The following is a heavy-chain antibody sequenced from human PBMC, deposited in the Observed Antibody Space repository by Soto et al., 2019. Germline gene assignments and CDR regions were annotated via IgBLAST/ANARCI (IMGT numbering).Heavy chain of an antibody. Sequence: ASVKVSCKASGYTFTSYVISWVRQAPGQGLEWMGWISAYNGNTNYAQMLQGRVTMTTDTSTSTAYMELRSLRFEDTAVYYCARARYDILTGYFPNWFDPWGQGTLVTVSS. J-gene: IGHJ5*02. V-gene: IGHV1-18*01. CDR3: ARARYDILTGYFPNWFDP. CDR1: GYTFTSYV. CDR2: ISAYNGNT. D-gene: IGHD3-9*01.